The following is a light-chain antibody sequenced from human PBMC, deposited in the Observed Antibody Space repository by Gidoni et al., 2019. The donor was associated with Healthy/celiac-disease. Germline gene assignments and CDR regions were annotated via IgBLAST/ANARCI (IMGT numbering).Light chain of an antibody. V-gene: IGLV2-8*01. CDR3: SSYAGSNNLI. J-gene: IGLJ2*01. Sequence: QSALTQPPSASGSPGQSVTISCTGTSSDVGAYNYVSWYQQHPGKAPKLIIYEVSKWPSGVPNRFSGSKSANTASLTVSGLQAEDEADYYCSSYAGSNNLIFGGGTKLTVL. CDR1: SSDVGAYNY. CDR2: EVS.